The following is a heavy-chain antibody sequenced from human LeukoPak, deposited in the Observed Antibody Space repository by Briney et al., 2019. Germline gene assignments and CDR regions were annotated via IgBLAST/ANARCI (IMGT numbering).Heavy chain of an antibody. CDR1: GFTFSSYA. CDR2: ISGSGGST. CDR3: AKDRVSTSYYRCNWFDP. V-gene: IGHV3-23*01. J-gene: IGHJ5*02. D-gene: IGHD2-2*02. Sequence: GGSLRLSCAASGFTFSSYAMSWVRQAPGKGLEWVSAISGSGGSTYYADSVKGRFTISRDNSKNTLYLQMNSLRAEDTAVYYCAKDRVSTSYYRCNWFDPWGQGTLVTVSS.